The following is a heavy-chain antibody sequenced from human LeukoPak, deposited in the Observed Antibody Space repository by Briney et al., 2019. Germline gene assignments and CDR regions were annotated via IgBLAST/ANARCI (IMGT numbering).Heavy chain of an antibody. CDR1: GFTFSNYW. V-gene: IGHV3-74*01. CDR2: INTDGSSS. Sequence: GGSLRLSCAASGFTFSNYWMHWVRQAPGEGLVWVSHINTDGSSSSYADSVKGRFTISRDNARTTLYLQMNSLRAEDTAVYYCVRSGSFDNWGQGTLVTVSS. CDR3: VRSGSFDN. D-gene: IGHD3-10*01. J-gene: IGHJ4*02.